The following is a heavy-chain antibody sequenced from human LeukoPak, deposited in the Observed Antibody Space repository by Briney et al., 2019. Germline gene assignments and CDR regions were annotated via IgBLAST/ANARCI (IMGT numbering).Heavy chain of an antibody. CDR2: IYISGTT. J-gene: IGHJ4*02. CDR3: ARDEARTGYIHY. D-gene: IGHD3-9*01. V-gene: IGHV4-4*07. Sequence: TSETPSLTCTVSGGSISSYYWSWVRQTAGKGLEWIGRIYISGTTNYNPSLKSRVTMSLDTSKNQLSLRLTSVTAADTAVYYCARDEARTGYIHYWGQGTLITVSS. CDR1: GGSISSYY.